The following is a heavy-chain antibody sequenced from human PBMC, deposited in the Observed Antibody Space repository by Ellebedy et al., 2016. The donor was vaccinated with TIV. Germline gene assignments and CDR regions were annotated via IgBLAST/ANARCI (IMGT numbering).Heavy chain of an antibody. J-gene: IGHJ6*04. Sequence: ASVKVSCXASGGTFSSYAISWVRQAPGQGLEWMGIINPSGGSTSYAQKFQGRVTMTRDTSTSTVYMGLSSLRSEDTAVYYCARARSVDVWGKGTTVTVSS. V-gene: IGHV1-46*01. CDR3: ARARSVDV. CDR2: INPSGGST. D-gene: IGHD4-17*01. CDR1: GGTFSSYA.